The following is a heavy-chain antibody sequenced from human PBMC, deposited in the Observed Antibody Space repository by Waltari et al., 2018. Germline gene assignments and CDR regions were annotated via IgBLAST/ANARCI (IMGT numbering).Heavy chain of an antibody. J-gene: IGHJ4*02. V-gene: IGHV3-72*01. Sequence: EVQLLESGGGLVQPGGSLRLCCAVSGLTFSDYYVDWVRQAPGKGWQWFVRSINTANSYTTDSAASVKGRFTISRADSKNSLNLQMNSLATAATAVYFCARAFQYGGTSHFDDWGQGTTVIVSS. CDR3: ARAFQYGGTSHFDD. D-gene: IGHD1-26*01. CDR1: GLTFSDYY. CDR2: SINTANSYTT.